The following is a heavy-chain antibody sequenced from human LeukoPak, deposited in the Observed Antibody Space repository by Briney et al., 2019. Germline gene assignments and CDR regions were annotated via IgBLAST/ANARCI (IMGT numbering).Heavy chain of an antibody. CDR3: ARESFPFGEWLFDP. V-gene: IGHV1-2*02. CDR2: INPNSGGT. CDR1: GYTFTGYY. D-gene: IGHD3-10*01. Sequence: GASVKVSCKASGYTFTGYYMHWVRQAPGQGLEWMGWINPNSGGTNYAQKFQGRVTMTRDKSISTAYMELSRLRSDDTAVYYCARESFPFGEWLFDPWCQGTLVTVSS. J-gene: IGHJ5*02.